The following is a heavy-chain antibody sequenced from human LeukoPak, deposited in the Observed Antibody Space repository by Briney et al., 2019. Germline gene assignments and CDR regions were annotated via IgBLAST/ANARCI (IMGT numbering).Heavy chain of an antibody. CDR2: ISYDGSNK. CDR3: ARVLNYYDSSGYYFSY. Sequence: GGSLRLSCAASGFTFSYYTMHWVRQAPGKGLEWGAVISYDGSNKYYADSVKGRFTISRDNSKNTLYLQMNSLRAEDTAVYYCARVLNYYDSSGYYFSYWGQGTLVTVPS. J-gene: IGHJ4*02. CDR1: GFTFSYYT. D-gene: IGHD3-22*01. V-gene: IGHV3-30-3*01.